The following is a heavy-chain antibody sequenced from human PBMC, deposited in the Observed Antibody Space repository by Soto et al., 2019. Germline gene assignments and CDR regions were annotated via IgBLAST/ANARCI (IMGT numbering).Heavy chain of an antibody. Sequence: GGSLRLSCAASRFNFNTSAMSWARQAPGKGLEWVSLMTSSDGRICYADSVKGRFTISRDNSKNTLYLQMNSLRADDTAVYFCAKALRGGMVVWGQGTTVTVSS. V-gene: IGHV3-23*01. CDR1: RFNFNTSA. CDR3: AKALRGGMVV. J-gene: IGHJ6*02. D-gene: IGHD5-12*01. CDR2: MTSSDGRI.